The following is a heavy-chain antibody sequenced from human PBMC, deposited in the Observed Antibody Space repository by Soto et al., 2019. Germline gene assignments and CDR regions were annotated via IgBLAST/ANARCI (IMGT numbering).Heavy chain of an antibody. J-gene: IGHJ5*02. Sequence: PSETLSLTCTVSGGSITSYYCSWIRQVPGKGPEWIGYISYSGTTNYNPSLKSRVTMSVDASKNQFSLKLNSVTAADTAVYYCARGYCTTNNCYAGWFDLWGQGPLVTVS. CDR3: ARGYCTTNNCYAGWFDL. CDR2: ISYSGTT. D-gene: IGHD2-2*01. CDR1: GGSITSYY. V-gene: IGHV4-59*01.